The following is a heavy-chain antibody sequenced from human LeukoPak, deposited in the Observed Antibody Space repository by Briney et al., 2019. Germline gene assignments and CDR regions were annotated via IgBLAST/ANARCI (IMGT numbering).Heavy chain of an antibody. J-gene: IGHJ6*03. Sequence: PSETLSLTCTVSSGSISSYYWGWIRQPPGKGLEWIGSIYYSGSTHYNPSLKSRVTISVDTSKNQFSLKLSSVTAADTAVYYCARTPMVRGVISGGYYYYMDVWGKGTTVTISS. V-gene: IGHV4-39*01. CDR1: SGSISSYY. CDR2: IYYSGST. CDR3: ARTPMVRGVISGGYYYYMDV. D-gene: IGHD3-10*01.